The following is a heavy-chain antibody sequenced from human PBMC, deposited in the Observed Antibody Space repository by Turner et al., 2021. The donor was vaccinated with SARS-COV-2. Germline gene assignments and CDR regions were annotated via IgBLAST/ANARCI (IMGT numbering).Heavy chain of an antibody. Sequence: EVQLVESGVGLVQPGASPRLSCPASGFTLSGYWMGWVREGAGKGLGWVGNIKQGGSEKGYVDSVKGRFTISRDNDKNSLDLQMNGLRAEDTAGECGARLQASSWYFDYWGQGTLVTVSS. J-gene: IGHJ4*02. V-gene: IGHV3-7*03. CDR2: IKQGGSEK. D-gene: IGHD6-13*01. CDR1: GFTLSGYW. CDR3: ARLQASSWYFDY.